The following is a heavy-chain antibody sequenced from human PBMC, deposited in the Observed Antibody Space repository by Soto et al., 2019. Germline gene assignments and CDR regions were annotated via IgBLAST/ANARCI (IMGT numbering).Heavy chain of an antibody. J-gene: IGHJ6*02. CDR2: ISYDGSNK. CDR3: ARDFARGGYSYGFYYYGMDV. Sequence: QVQLVESGGGVVQPGRSLRLSCAASGFTFSSYAMHWVRQAPGKGLEWVAVISYDGSNKYYAGSVKGRFTISRDNSKNTLYLQMNSLRAEDTAVYYCARDFARGGYSYGFYYYGMDVWGQGTTVTVSS. CDR1: GFTFSSYA. D-gene: IGHD5-18*01. V-gene: IGHV3-30-3*01.